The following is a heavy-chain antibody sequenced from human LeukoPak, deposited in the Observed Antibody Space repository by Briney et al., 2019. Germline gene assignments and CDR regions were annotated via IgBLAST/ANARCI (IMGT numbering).Heavy chain of an antibody. CDR3: TRPQYCSGGSCYPIDY. Sequence: GGSLRLSCTASGFTFGDYAMSWVRQAPGKGLEWVGFIRSKAYGGTTEYAASVKGRFTISRDDSKSIAYLQMNSLKTEDTAVYYCTRPQYCSGGSCYPIDYWGQGTLVTVSS. V-gene: IGHV3-49*04. J-gene: IGHJ4*02. CDR2: IRSKAYGGTT. CDR1: GFTFGDYA. D-gene: IGHD2-15*01.